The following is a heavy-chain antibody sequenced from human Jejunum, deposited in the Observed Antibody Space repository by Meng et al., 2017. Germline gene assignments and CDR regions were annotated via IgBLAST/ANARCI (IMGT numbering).Heavy chain of an antibody. V-gene: IGHV4-59*12. CDR3: ARVDFRGNDQDSTGLGH. J-gene: IGHJ4*02. CDR2: IYYSGST. Sequence: SETLSLTCSVSGGSISNYYWTWIRQPPGKGLEWIGYIYYSGSTNYNPSLESRVTISVDTSKNQVSLELSSVTAADTAVYYCARVDFRGNDQDSTGLGHWGQGTLVTVSS. CDR1: GGSISNYY. D-gene: IGHD3-16*01.